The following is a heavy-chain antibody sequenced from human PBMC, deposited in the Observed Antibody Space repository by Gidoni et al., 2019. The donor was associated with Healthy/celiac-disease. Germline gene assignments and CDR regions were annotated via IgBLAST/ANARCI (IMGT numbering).Heavy chain of an antibody. D-gene: IGHD3-3*01. Sequence: QVQLVQSGAEVKKPGSSVKVSCKASGGTFSRYAISWVRQAPGQGLEWMGRIIPILGIANYAQKVKGRVTITADKATSTAYMELSSLRSEDTAVYYCARLEGWFDPWGQGTLVTVSS. J-gene: IGHJ5*02. V-gene: IGHV1-69*04. CDR1: GGTFSRYA. CDR2: IIPILGIA. CDR3: ARLEGWFDP.